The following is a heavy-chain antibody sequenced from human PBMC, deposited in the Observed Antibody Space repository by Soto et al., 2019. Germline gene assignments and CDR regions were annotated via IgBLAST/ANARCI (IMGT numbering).Heavy chain of an antibody. D-gene: IGHD4-17*01. V-gene: IGHV3-23*01. J-gene: IGHJ4*02. CDR3: EKDWPATSSVTLNY. CDR2: IVANGDMT. CDR1: GFAFGGYA. Sequence: EVHLLESGGGLVQPGGSLRLSCTPSGFAFGGYAMTWVRQAPGRGLEWVSAIVANGDMTYYADSVKGRFTISRDNSTNTLYLQMSRVRPAHTPVYYCEKDWPATSSVTLNYWAQAPLVTASS.